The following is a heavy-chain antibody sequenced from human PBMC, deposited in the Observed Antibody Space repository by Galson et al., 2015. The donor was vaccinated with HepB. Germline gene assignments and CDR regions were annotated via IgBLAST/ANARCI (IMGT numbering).Heavy chain of an antibody. CDR3: ARDLVRYSYGYLDY. J-gene: IGHJ4*02. CDR1: GFTFSGYA. V-gene: IGHV3-30*04. Sequence: SLRLSCAASGFTFSGYAMHWVRQAPGKGLEWVAVISYDGSNKYYADSVKGRFTISRDDSKNTLYLQMNSLRAEDTAVYYCARDLVRYSYGYLDYWGQGTLVTVSS. D-gene: IGHD5-18*01. CDR2: ISYDGSNK.